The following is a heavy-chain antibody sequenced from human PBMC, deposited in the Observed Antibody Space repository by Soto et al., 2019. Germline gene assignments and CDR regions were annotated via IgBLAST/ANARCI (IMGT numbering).Heavy chain of an antibody. D-gene: IGHD2-15*01. V-gene: IGHV1-3*01. CDR2: INADNANT. CDR1: GFTFNNFV. J-gene: IGHJ3*02. CDR3: ARIPGYCSASKCYTTYSSAFDM. Sequence: ASVKVSCKALGFTFNNFVIHWVRQAPGQSLEWMGWINADNANTKYSPQFRGSVTFSRDTSANTVYLELSGLRSEDTAVYYCARIPGYCSASKCYTTYSSAFDMWGQGTMVTVSS.